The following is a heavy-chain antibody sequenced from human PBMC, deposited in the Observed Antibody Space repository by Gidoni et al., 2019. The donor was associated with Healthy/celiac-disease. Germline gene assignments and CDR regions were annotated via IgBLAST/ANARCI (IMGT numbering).Heavy chain of an antibody. J-gene: IGHJ6*02. D-gene: IGHD3-10*02. Sequence: EVQLLASGGGLVPPGGSLRLSCAASGFTFSRYRRSLVRQAPGKGLGWVAAISGSGGSTYYADSVKGRFTISRDNSKNTLYLQMNSLRAEDTAVYYCAKGGLAMFYEDVWGQGTTVTVSS. CDR1: GFTFSRYR. CDR3: AKGGLAMFYEDV. V-gene: IGHV3-23*01. CDR2: ISGSGGST.